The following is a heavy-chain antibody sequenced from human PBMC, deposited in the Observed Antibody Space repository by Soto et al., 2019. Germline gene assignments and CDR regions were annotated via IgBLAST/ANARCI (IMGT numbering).Heavy chain of an antibody. CDR2: IYPGDSDT. V-gene: IGHV5-51*01. J-gene: IGHJ6*02. CDR1: GYSFTSYW. CDR3: AREPEHYNYGMDV. Sequence: GESLKISCKGSGYSFTSYWIGWVRQMPGKGLEWMGIIYPGDSDTRYSPSFQGQVTISADKSISTAYLQWSSLKASDTAMYYCAREPEHYNYGMDVWGQGTTVTFSS.